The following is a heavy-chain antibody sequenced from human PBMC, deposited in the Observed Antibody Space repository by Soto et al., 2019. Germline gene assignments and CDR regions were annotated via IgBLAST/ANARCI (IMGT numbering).Heavy chain of an antibody. CDR3: ARGDRGAFDL. V-gene: IGHV3-74*01. J-gene: IGHJ3*01. D-gene: IGHD1-26*01. CDR2: IHSDGSST. CDR1: GFTFSYYW. Sequence: EVQLLESGGGLVQPGESLRLSCAASGFTFSYYWMHWVRQAPGMGLVWVSRIHSDGSSTTYAESVKGRFTISRDNARNQLYVQMNSLRAEDTAVYYCARGDRGAFDLWGQGTVLTVSS.